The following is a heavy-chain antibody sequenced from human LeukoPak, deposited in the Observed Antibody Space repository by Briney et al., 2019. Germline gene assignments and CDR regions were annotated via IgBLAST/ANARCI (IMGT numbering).Heavy chain of an antibody. CDR2: INPDGRDT. J-gene: IGHJ1*01. V-gene: IGHV3-7*01. CDR1: GFTFNRCW. CDR3: TSWGDTTAEYFQR. Sequence: GSLRLSCVVSGFTFNRCWMNWVRQAPGKGLEWVAHINPDGRDTYYVDSVKGRFTISRDNAQNSMYLQMNSLSVEDTAVYYCTSWGDTTAEYFQRWGQGTLVTVSS. D-gene: IGHD2-21*02.